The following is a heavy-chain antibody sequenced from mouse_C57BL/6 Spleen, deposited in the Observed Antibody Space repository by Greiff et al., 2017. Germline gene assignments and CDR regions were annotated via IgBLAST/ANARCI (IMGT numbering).Heavy chain of an antibody. CDR3: ARWNYGSSPSWYFDV. CDR2: IYPGDGDT. CDR1: GYAFSSSW. J-gene: IGHJ1*03. D-gene: IGHD1-1*01. Sequence: VKLQESGPELVKPGASVKISCKASGYAFSSSWMNWVKQRPGKGLEWIGRIYPGDGDTNYNGKFKGKATLTADKSSSTAYMQLSSLTSEDSAVYFCARWNYGSSPSWYFDVWGTGTTVTVSS. V-gene: IGHV1-82*01.